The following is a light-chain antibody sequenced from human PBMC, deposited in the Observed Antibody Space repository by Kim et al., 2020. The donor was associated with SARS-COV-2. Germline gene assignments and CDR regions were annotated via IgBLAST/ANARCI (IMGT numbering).Light chain of an antibody. Sequence: DIQMTQSPSPLSASVGERVTITCQASRDISVYLDWYQQKPGKAPRLLIFGASNLQPGVPSRFSGTVSGTNFTLTISNLQPEDFATYYCQQFHTIPYTFGRGTKLEI. CDR3: QQFHTIPYT. J-gene: IGKJ2*01. CDR1: RDISVY. V-gene: IGKV1-33*01. CDR2: GAS.